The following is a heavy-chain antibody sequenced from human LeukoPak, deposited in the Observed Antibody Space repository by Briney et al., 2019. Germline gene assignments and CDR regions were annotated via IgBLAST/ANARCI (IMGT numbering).Heavy chain of an antibody. D-gene: IGHD3-10*01. CDR2: VNHSGST. J-gene: IGHJ3*02. CDR1: GGSFSGYY. V-gene: IGHV4-34*01. Sequence: SETLSLTCAGYGGSFSGYYWSWIRQPSGKGLEWIGEVNHSGSTNYNPSLKSRVIISVDTSKNQFSLKLSSVTAADTAVYYCASCASDYYGSGSCEGAFDIWGQGTMVTVSS. CDR3: ASCASDYYGSGSCEGAFDI.